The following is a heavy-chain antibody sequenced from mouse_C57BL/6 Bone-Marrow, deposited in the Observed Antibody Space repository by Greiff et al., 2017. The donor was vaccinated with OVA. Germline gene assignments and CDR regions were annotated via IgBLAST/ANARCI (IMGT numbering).Heavy chain of an antibody. J-gene: IGHJ2*01. D-gene: IGHD1-1*01. CDR1: GYSITSDY. V-gene: IGHV3-8*01. CDR2: ISYSGST. CDR3: ARSLYYGSPFFDY. Sequence: DVKLQESGPGLAKPSQTLSLTCSVTGYSITSDYWNWIRKFPGNKLEYMGYISYSGSTYYNPSLKSRISITRDTSKNQYYLQLNSVTTEDTATYYFARSLYYGSPFFDYWGQGTTLTVSS.